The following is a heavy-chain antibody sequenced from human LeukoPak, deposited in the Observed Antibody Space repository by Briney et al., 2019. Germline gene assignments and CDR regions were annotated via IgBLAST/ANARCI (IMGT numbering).Heavy chain of an antibody. J-gene: IGHJ3*02. V-gene: IGHV4-61*01. Sequence: SETLSLTCTVSGGSVSSGSYYWSWIRQPPGKGLEWIGYIYYSGGTNYNPSLKSRVTISVDTSKNQFSLKLSSVTAADTAVYYCARDRYCSGGSCYRGDAFDIWGQGTMVTVSS. CDR3: ARDRYCSGGSCYRGDAFDI. D-gene: IGHD2-15*01. CDR1: GGSVSSGSYY. CDR2: IYYSGGT.